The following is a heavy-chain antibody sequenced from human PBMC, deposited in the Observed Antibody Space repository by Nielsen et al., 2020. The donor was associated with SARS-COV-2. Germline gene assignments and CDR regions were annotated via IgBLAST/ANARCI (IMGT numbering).Heavy chain of an antibody. Sequence: GESLKISCAASGFTFSSYAMNWVRQAPGKGLEWVSGITSSGANTYYADSVKGRFTISRDNSKNTLYLQMNSLRAEDTAVYYCAGHLSWYGMDVWGQGTTVTVSS. J-gene: IGHJ6*02. D-gene: IGHD3-16*02. CDR2: ITSSGANT. CDR3: AGHLSWYGMDV. V-gene: IGHV3-23*01. CDR1: GFTFSSYA.